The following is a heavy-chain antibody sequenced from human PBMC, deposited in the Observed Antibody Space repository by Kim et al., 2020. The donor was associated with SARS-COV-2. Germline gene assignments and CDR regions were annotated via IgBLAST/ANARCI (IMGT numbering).Heavy chain of an antibody. Sequence: YNPSLKSRHTISVDTAKNQFSLKLNSVTAADTAVYYCARGGGPTGYYFDYWGQGPLVTVSS. J-gene: IGHJ4*02. D-gene: IGHD6-13*01. V-gene: IGHV4-34*01. CDR3: ARGGGPTGYYFDY.